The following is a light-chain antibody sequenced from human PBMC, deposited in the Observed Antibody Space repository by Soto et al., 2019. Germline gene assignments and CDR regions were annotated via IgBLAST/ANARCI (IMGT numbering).Light chain of an antibody. V-gene: IGKV3-20*01. CDR2: GAT. J-gene: IGKJ3*01. CDR1: QSVTSGY. CDR3: QHYGTSPTLFT. Sequence: ETVLTQSPGTLSLSPGDRVTLSCRASQSVTSGYLAWYQQKPGQPPRLLIYGATSRATGIPDRFSGGGSGTDFTLTISRLEPEDFAMYYCQHYGTSPTLFTFGPATKLDIK.